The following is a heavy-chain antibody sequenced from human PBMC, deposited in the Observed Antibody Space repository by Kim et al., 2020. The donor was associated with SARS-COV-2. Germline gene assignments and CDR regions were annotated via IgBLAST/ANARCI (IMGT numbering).Heavy chain of an antibody. CDR3: ARDYGSLDY. CDR2: IYYSGST. D-gene: IGHD6-13*01. Sequence: SETLSLTCTVSGGSISSYYWSWIRQPPGKGLEWIGYIYYSGSTNYNPTLKSRVTISVDTSKNQFSLKLSSVTAADTAVYDCARDYGSLDYWGQGTLVTVS. V-gene: IGHV4-59*01. J-gene: IGHJ4*02. CDR1: GGSISSYY.